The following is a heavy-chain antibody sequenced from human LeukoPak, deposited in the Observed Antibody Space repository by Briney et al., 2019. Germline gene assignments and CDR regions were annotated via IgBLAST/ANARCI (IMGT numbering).Heavy chain of an antibody. Sequence: PSETLSLTCTVSGGSISSYYWSWIRQPPGKGLEWIGYIYYSGSTNHNPSLKSRVAISVDTSKNQFSLKLSSVTAADTAVYYCAREYGDDNWFDPWGQGTLVTVSS. V-gene: IGHV4-59*12. CDR3: AREYGDDNWFDP. J-gene: IGHJ5*02. CDR2: IYYSGST. D-gene: IGHD2-21*02. CDR1: GGSISSYY.